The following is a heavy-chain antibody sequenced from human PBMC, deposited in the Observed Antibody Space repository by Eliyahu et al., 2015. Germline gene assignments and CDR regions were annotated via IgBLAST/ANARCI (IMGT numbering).Heavy chain of an antibody. CDR1: GYTFTSYA. V-gene: IGHV1-3*01. CDR3: AIEWAARPFDY. D-gene: IGHD6-6*01. CDR2: INAGNGNT. J-gene: IGHJ4*02. Sequence: QVQLVQSGAXVKKPGASVKVSCXASGYTFTSYAMHWVRQAPGQRLEWMGWINAGNGNTKYSQKFQGRVTITRDTSASTAYMELSSLRSEDTAVXYCAIEWAARPFDYWGQGTLVTVSS.